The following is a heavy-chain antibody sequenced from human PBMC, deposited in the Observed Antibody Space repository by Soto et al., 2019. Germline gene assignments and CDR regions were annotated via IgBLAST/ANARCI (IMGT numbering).Heavy chain of an antibody. CDR3: AKSPYYYDSSGYPHWYFDL. V-gene: IGHV3-9*01. J-gene: IGHJ2*01. D-gene: IGHD3-22*01. CDR2: ISWNSGSI. CDR1: GFTFDYYA. Sequence: GGSLRLSCAASGFTFDYYAMHWVRQSPGKGLERVSGISWNSGSIGYADSVKGRFTISRDNAKNSLYLQMNSLRAEDTALYYCAKSPYYYDSSGYPHWYFDLWGRGTLVTVSS.